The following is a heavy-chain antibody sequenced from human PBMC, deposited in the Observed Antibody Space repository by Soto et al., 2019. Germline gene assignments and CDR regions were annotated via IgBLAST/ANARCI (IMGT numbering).Heavy chain of an antibody. V-gene: IGHV1-18*01. Sequence: QIQLVQSGAEVKKPGASVKVSCKASGYTFSSYHITWVRQAPGQGLEWMGWISAYKGNTNYAQNLQGRVTMTTDPPTSTAYMELRSLRSDDTAVYYCARDLPPVAYWGQGTLVTVSS. CDR1: GYTFSSYH. CDR2: ISAYKGNT. J-gene: IGHJ4*02. CDR3: ARDLPPVAY.